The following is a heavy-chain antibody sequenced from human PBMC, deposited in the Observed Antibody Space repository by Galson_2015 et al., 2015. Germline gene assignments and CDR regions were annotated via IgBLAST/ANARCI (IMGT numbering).Heavy chain of an antibody. CDR2: IIPIFGTA. Sequence: SVKVSCKASGGTFSSYAISWVRQAPGQGLEWMGGIIPIFGTANYAQKFQGRVTITADESTSTAYMELSSLRSEDTAVYYCAREGRLAAAGPHDAFDIWGQGTMVTVSS. D-gene: IGHD6-13*01. CDR1: GGTFSSYA. CDR3: AREGRLAAAGPHDAFDI. V-gene: IGHV1-69*13. J-gene: IGHJ3*02.